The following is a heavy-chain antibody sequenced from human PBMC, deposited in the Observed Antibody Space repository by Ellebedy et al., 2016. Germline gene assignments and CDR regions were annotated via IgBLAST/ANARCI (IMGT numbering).Heavy chain of an antibody. D-gene: IGHD3-9*01. J-gene: IGHJ5*01. CDR3: VRGASGWKGVDS. CDR1: GFTFRAYW. V-gene: IGHV3-74*01. CDR2: INSDGGDS. Sequence: GGSLRLSXAASGFTFRAYWMHWVRQTPEKGLEWVSRINSDGGDSWYADSVKGRFTISRDNAKNTLYLQMNSLRAEDTAIYYCVRGASGWKGVDSWGQGTLVTVSS.